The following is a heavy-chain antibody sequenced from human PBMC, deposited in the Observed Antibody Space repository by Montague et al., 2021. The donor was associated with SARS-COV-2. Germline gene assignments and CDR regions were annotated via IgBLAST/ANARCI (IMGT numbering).Heavy chain of an antibody. Sequence: SLRLSCAASGFTFHNYALHWVRQAPGKGLEWVSVISRNSGNIGYGDSVKGRFTISRDNAKSSLYLQMNSLRAEDTALYYCAKDRGSYGSGSYFEHWGQGTLVTVSS. D-gene: IGHD3-10*01. CDR1: GFTFHNYA. CDR2: ISRNSGNI. J-gene: IGHJ4*02. CDR3: AKDRGSYGSGSYFEH. V-gene: IGHV3-9*01.